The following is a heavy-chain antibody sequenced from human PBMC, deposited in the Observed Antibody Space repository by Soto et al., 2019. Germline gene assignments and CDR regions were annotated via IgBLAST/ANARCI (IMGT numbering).Heavy chain of an antibody. V-gene: IGHV4-30-4*01. CDR3: ARWLGYGPHCDY. D-gene: IGHD5-12*01. J-gene: IGHJ4*02. CDR1: GGSISSGDYY. Sequence: QVRLQESGPGLVKPSQTLSLTCTVSGGSISSGDYYWSWIRQPPGKGLEWIGYMYYSGSTYYNPSLKSRVTISVDTSKNQSSPKLSSVTAADTAVYYCARWLGYGPHCDYWGQGTLVTVSS. CDR2: MYYSGST.